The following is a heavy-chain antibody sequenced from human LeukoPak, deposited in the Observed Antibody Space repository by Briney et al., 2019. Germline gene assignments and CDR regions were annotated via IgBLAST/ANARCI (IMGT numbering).Heavy chain of an antibody. V-gene: IGHV3-23*01. CDR1: GFTFSSSA. Sequence: GGSLRLSCAASGFTFSSSAMSWVRQAPGKGLERVSAISNNGGYTYYADSVQGRFTISRDNSKSTLCLQMNSLRAEDTAVFYCAKDYYYGSGSYYTEFDYWGQGTLVTASS. J-gene: IGHJ4*02. D-gene: IGHD3-10*01. CDR2: ISNNGGYT. CDR3: AKDYYYGSGSYYTEFDY.